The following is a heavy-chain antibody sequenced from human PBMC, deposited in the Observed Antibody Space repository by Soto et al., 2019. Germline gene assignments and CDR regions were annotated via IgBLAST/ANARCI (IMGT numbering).Heavy chain of an antibody. V-gene: IGHV1-18*01. CDR2: ISAYNGNT. D-gene: IGHD6-13*01. Sequence: GASVKVSCKASGYTFTSYGISWVRQAPGQGLEWMGWISAYNGNTNYAQKLQGRVTMTTDTSTSTAYMELRSLRSDDTAVYYCAGDEISSSFRYNWFDPWGQGTLVTVS. CDR3: AGDEISSSFRYNWFDP. CDR1: GYTFTSYG. J-gene: IGHJ5*02.